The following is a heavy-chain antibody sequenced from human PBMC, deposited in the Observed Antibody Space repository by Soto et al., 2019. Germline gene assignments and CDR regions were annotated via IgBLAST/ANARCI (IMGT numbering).Heavy chain of an antibody. CDR1: GFTFSSYA. Sequence: GSLRLSCAASGFTFSSYAMSWVRQAPGKGLEWVSAISGSGGNTYYADSVKGRFTISRDNSKNTLYLQTNILRAEDTAVYYCAKAKRYSDGPQPHWGQGTLVPVSS. D-gene: IGHD3-9*01. J-gene: IGHJ4*02. CDR2: ISGSGGNT. CDR3: AKAKRYSDGPQPH. V-gene: IGHV3-23*01.